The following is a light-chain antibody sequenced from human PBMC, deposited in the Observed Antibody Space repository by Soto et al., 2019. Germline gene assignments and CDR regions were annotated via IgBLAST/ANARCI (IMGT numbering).Light chain of an antibody. CDR2: DAS. J-gene: IGKJ3*01. CDR1: QSVRNS. Sequence: EIVLTQSPVTLSLSPGERATLSCRASQSVRNSLAWYQQRPGQAPRLLIYDASNRATGIPARFSGSGSGTDFTLTISTLEPEDFAVYYCQHRAKWPRFVFGPGTKVDLK. CDR3: QHRAKWPRFV. V-gene: IGKV3-11*01.